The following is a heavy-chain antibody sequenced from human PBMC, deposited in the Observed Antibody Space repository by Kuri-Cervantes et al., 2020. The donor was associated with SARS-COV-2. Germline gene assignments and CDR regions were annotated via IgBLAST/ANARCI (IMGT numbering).Heavy chain of an antibody. CDR3: ARVHSYGPQDYYYYGMDV. CDR2: ISSSSSYI. CDR1: GFTFSSYS. D-gene: IGHD5-18*01. Sequence: GESLKISCAASGFTFSSYSMNWVRQAPGKGLEWVSSISSSSSYIYYADSVKGRFTISRDNAKNSLYLQTNSLRAEDTAVYYCARVHSYGPQDYYYYGMDVWGQGTTVTVSS. V-gene: IGHV3-21*01. J-gene: IGHJ6*02.